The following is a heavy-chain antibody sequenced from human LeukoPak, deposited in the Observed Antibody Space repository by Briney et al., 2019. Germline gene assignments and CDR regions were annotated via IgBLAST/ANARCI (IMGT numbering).Heavy chain of an antibody. V-gene: IGHV4-4*07. D-gene: IGHD3-22*01. CDR1: GGSISSYY. CDR2: IYTSGST. Sequence: PSETLSLTCTVPGGSISSYYWSWIRQPAGKGLEWIGRIYTSGSTNYNPSLKSRVTMSVDTSKNQFSLKLSSVTAADTAVYYCARDIGPNYDSSGYYLNWFDPWGQGTLVTVSS. J-gene: IGHJ5*02. CDR3: ARDIGPNYDSSGYYLNWFDP.